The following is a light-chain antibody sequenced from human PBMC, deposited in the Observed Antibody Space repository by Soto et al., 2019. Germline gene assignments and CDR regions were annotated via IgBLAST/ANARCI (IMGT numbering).Light chain of an antibody. Sequence: ETVLTQSPGTLSLSPGDRATLSCRASQTVTNTYLAWYQQKPGQAPRLLIYAASSRATGIPDRFSGSGSGTDFTLTISRLEPEDFAVYYCQQYGSSVWTFGQGTKVDIK. V-gene: IGKV3-20*01. CDR3: QQYGSSVWT. CDR2: AAS. CDR1: QTVTNTY. J-gene: IGKJ1*01.